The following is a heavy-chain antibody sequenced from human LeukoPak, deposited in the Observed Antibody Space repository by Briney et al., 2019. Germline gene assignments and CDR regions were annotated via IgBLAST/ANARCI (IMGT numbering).Heavy chain of an antibody. Sequence: ASVKVSCKASGYTFTSYDINWVRRATGQGHEWMGWMNPNSGNTGYAQKLQGRVTMTRNTSISTAYMELSSLRSEDTAVYYCARGRYSSRNLYYMDVWGKGTTVTISS. J-gene: IGHJ6*03. V-gene: IGHV1-8*01. D-gene: IGHD6-13*01. CDR2: MNPNSGNT. CDR1: GYTFTSYD. CDR3: ARGRYSSRNLYYMDV.